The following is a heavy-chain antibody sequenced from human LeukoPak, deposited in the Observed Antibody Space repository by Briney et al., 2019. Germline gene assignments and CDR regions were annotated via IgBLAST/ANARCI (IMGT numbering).Heavy chain of an antibody. CDR1: GFTFNSYA. CDR3: ARAIVATTKYYFDF. J-gene: IGHJ4*02. V-gene: IGHV3-30-3*01. Sequence: GGSPRLSCAASGFTFNSYAMHWVRQAPGKGLEWVTVISFDGGETYYANSVRGRFTISRDNSKNTLYLQMNSLRAEDTAVYYCARAIVATTKYYFDFWGLGALVTVSS. CDR2: ISFDGGET. D-gene: IGHD5-12*01.